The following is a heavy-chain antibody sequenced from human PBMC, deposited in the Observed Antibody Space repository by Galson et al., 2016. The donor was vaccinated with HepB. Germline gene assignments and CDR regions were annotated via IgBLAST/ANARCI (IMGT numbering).Heavy chain of an antibody. CDR2: ISYDGSNR. CDR3: ARDQGWEGGWFDP. D-gene: IGHD1-26*01. Sequence: SLRLSCAASGFTLNNYALNWVRQAPGKGLEWVALISYDGSNRYYGDPVRGRFAISRDTSKNTVYLQMNSLRPEDTAVYYCARDQGWEGGWFDPWGQGTLVTVSS. V-gene: IGHV3-30*09. J-gene: IGHJ5*02. CDR1: GFTLNNYA.